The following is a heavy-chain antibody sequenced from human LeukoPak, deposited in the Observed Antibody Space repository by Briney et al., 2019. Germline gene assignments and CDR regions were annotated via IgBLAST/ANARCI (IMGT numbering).Heavy chain of an antibody. Sequence: GRSLRLSCAASGFTFSSYGMHWVRQAPGKGLEGVAVISYDGSNKYYADSVKGRFTISRDNSKNTLYLQMNSLRAEDTAVYYCATDDYYGSGSYSFDYWGQGTLVTVSS. CDR3: ATDDYYGSGSYSFDY. D-gene: IGHD3-10*01. V-gene: IGHV3-30*03. J-gene: IGHJ4*02. CDR1: GFTFSSYG. CDR2: ISYDGSNK.